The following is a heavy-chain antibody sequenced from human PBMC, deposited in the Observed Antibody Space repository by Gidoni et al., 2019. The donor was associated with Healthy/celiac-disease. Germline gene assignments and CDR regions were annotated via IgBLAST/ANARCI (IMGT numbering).Heavy chain of an antibody. J-gene: IGHJ4*02. CDR1: GGTFISYA. CDR3: ARDLLSRYSSSGYFDY. V-gene: IGHV1-69*01. D-gene: IGHD6-13*01. Sequence: QVPLVQSGAEVKKPGSSVTVSCKASGGTFISYAIIWVRQAPGPGLEWTGRIIPIFGTANYAQKFQGRVTITADESTSTAYMELSSLRSEDTAVYYCARDLLSRYSSSGYFDYWGQGTLVTVSS. CDR2: IIPIFGTA.